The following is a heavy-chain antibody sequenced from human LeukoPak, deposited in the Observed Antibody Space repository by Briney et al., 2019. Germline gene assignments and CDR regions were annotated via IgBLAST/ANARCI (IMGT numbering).Heavy chain of an antibody. Sequence: SETLSLTCTVSGGSISSGGYYWSWIRQHPGKGLEWIGYIYYSGSTYYNPSLKSRVTISVDTSKNQFSLKLSSVTAADTAVYYCARENYYGSGSSNWFDPWGQGTLVTVSS. CDR1: GGSISSGGYY. D-gene: IGHD3-10*01. J-gene: IGHJ5*02. CDR3: ARENYYGSGSSNWFDP. CDR2: IYYSGST. V-gene: IGHV4-31*03.